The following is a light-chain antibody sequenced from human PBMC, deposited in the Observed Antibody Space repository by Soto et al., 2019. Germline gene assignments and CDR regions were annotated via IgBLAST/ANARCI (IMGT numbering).Light chain of an antibody. Sequence: EVVMTQSPAALSVSPGDKVSLSCRANQTISNTLAWYQQKPGQAPRLLIYAASTRATGIPARFSGSGSGTEFTLTISRLEPEDFAVYYCQQYGNSPLTFGGGTKVDIK. V-gene: IGKV3-15*01. CDR2: AAS. J-gene: IGKJ4*01. CDR3: QQYGNSPLT. CDR1: QTISNT.